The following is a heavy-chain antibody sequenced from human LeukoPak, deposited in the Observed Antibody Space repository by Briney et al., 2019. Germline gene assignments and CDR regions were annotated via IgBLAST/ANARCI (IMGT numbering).Heavy chain of an antibody. V-gene: IGHV3-21*01. Sequence: GGSLRLSCAASGFTFSSYSMNWVRQAPGKGLEWVSSISSSSSYIYYADSVKGRFTISRDNAKNSLYLQMNSLRAEDTAVYYCARVDCSSTSCYTGLVDYWGQGTLVTVSP. D-gene: IGHD2-2*02. CDR2: ISSSSSYI. J-gene: IGHJ4*02. CDR3: ARVDCSSTSCYTGLVDY. CDR1: GFTFSSYS.